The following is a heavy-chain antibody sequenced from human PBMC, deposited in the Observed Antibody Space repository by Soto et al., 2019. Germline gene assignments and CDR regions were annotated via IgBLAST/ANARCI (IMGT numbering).Heavy chain of an antibody. D-gene: IGHD6-13*01. CDR3: AEGSRLAAAGTLGFDY. CDR2: IYHSGST. Sequence: KPSETLSLTCAVSGYSISSGYYWGWIRQPPGKGLEWIGSIYHSGSTYYNPSLKSRVTISVDTSKNQFSLKLSSVTAADTAVYYCAEGSRLAAAGTLGFDYWGQGTLVTVSS. V-gene: IGHV4-38-2*01. CDR1: GYSISSGYY. J-gene: IGHJ4*02.